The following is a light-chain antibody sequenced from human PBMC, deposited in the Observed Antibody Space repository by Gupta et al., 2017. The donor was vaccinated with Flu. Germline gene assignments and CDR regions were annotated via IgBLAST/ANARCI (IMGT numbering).Light chain of an antibody. J-gene: IGKJ4*01. CDR1: QIVSDY. CDR3: QQSDNTSHT. CDR2: AAS. V-gene: IGKV1-39*01. Sequence: PSSLSASVGDRVTITCRASQIVSDYLNWYQQKPGKAPDLLIYAASTLHSGVPSRFSGSGSGTDFTLTISRLQPEDIATYYCQQSDNTSHTFGGGTKVEIK.